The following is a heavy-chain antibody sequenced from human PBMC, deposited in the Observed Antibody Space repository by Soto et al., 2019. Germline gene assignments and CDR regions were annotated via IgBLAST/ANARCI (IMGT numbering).Heavy chain of an antibody. CDR3: ARRPLRANGVRYSTKDE. CDR2: VYYSGSP. Sequence: SETLSLTCAVSVDSISDYYWNWIRQPPGKGLEWIGYVYYSGSPNYNPSLKSRVTMSVDTSKNQFSLKLSSVTAADTAVYYCARRPLRANGVRYSTKDEWG. CDR1: VDSISDYY. J-gene: IGHJ6*03. V-gene: IGHV4-59*01. D-gene: IGHD2-8*01.